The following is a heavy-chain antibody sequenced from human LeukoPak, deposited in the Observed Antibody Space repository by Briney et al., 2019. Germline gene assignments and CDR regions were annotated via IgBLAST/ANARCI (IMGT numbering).Heavy chain of an antibody. CDR2: IYPGDSDT. CDR3: ARGGVVTYFDY. D-gene: IGHD2-21*02. V-gene: IGHV5-51*01. CDR1: GYTFTSYG. Sequence: ASVKVSCKASGYTFTSYGISWVRQAPGQGLEWMGIIYPGDSDTRYSPSFQGQVTISADKSISTAYLQRSSLKASDTAMYYCARGGVVTYFDYWGQGTLVTVSS. J-gene: IGHJ4*02.